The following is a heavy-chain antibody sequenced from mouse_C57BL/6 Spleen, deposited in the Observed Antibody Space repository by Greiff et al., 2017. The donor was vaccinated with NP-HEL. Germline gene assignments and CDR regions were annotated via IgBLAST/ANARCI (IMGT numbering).Heavy chain of an antibody. CDR3: AIYYGEDY. CDR2: IYPGDGDT. D-gene: IGHD1-2*01. J-gene: IGHJ2*01. CDR1: GYAFSSSW. Sequence: QVQLQQSGPELVKPGASVTISCKASGYAFSSSWMNWVKQRPGKGLEWIGRIYPGDGDTNYNGKFKGKATLTADKSSSTAYMQLSSLTSEDSAVYFCAIYYGEDYWGQGTTLTVSS. V-gene: IGHV1-82*01.